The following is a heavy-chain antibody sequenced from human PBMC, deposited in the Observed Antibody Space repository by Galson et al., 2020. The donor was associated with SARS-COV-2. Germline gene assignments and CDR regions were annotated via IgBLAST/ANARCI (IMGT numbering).Heavy chain of an antibody. CDR2: FDPQDGET. D-gene: IGHD1-26*01. CDR1: GHTLTELS. Sequence: ASVKVSCKLSGHTLTELSMHWVRQAPGKGLEWLGSFDPQDGETIYAQKFQGRVTMTEDTSTETAYLELSSLRSDDTAVYYCAGFRFYFRHYYGLDVWGQGTTVTVSS. V-gene: IGHV1-24*01. J-gene: IGHJ6*02. CDR3: AGFRFYFRHYYGLDV.